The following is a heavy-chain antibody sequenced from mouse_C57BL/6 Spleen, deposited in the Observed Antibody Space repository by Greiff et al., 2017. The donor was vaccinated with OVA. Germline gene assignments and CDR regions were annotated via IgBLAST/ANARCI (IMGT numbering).Heavy chain of an antibody. Sequence: QVQLKESGPGLVQPSQSLSITCTVSGFSLTSYDVHWVRQSPGKGLEWLGVIWRGGSTDYNAAFMSRLSITKDNSKSQVFFKMNSLQADDTAIYYCAKNNRYGSSDWYFEGGGTGTTVTVSS. J-gene: IGHJ1*03. CDR2: IWRGGST. V-gene: IGHV2-5*01. D-gene: IGHD1-1*01. CDR1: GFSLTSYD. CDR3: AKNNRYGSSDWYFEG.